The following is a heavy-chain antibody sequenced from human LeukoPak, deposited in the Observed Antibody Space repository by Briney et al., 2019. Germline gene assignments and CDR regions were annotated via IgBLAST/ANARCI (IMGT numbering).Heavy chain of an antibody. V-gene: IGHV3-48*03. Sequence: PGGSLRLSCAASGFTFSSYEMNWVRQAPGKGLEWVSYISSSGSTIYYADSVKGRFTISRDNAKNSLYLQMNSLRAEDTAVYYCARTGDPLNYYYYMDVWGKGTTVTVSS. J-gene: IGHJ6*03. CDR2: ISSSGSTI. CDR1: GFTFSSYE. CDR3: ARTGDPLNYYYYMDV. D-gene: IGHD7-27*01.